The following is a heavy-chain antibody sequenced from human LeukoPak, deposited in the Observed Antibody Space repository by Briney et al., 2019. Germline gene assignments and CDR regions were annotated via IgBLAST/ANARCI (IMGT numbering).Heavy chain of an antibody. Sequence: PGGSLRLSCAASVFTFIDHYVEWVRQAPGKGLEWIGRIKKKANSYITEYAASVKGRFTISRDDSKNSLYLQMNSLKTEDTAVYYCARATTLGYGSPFDYWGQGTLVTVSS. V-gene: IGHV3-72*01. CDR3: ARATTLGYGSPFDY. J-gene: IGHJ4*02. CDR1: VFTFIDHY. D-gene: IGHD2-15*01. CDR2: IKKKANSYIT.